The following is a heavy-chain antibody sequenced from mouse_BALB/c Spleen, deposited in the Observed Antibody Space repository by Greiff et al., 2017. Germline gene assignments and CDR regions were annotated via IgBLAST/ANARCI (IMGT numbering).Heavy chain of an antibody. CDR1: GYTFSSYW. Sequence: QVQLQQSGAELMKPGASVKISCKATGYTFSSYWIEWVKQRPGHGLEWIGEILPGSGSTNYNEKFKGKATFTADTSSNTAYMQLSSLTSEDSAVYYCARSPNSLLRMDYWGQGTSVTVSS. CDR2: ILPGSGST. CDR3: ARSPNSLLRMDY. V-gene: IGHV1-9*01. J-gene: IGHJ4*01. D-gene: IGHD1-2*01.